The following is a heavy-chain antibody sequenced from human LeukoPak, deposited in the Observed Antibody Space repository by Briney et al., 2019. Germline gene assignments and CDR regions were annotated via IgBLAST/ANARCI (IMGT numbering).Heavy chain of an antibody. J-gene: IGHJ4*02. CDR2: ISDGGSTT. V-gene: IGHV3-74*01. D-gene: IGHD3-22*01. CDR3: SRSAYYDGSGNYYDY. Sequence: GGSLRLSCAASGFTFSSYWMHWVRQAPGKGLVWVSRISDGGSTTTCADSVKGRFTISRDNAKNTLYLQMNGLRAEDTAVYYCSRSAYYDGSGNYYDYWGQGTLVTVSS. CDR1: GFTFSSYW.